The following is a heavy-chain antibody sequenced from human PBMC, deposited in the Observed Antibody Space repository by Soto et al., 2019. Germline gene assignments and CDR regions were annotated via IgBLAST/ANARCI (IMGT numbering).Heavy chain of an antibody. D-gene: IGHD5-12*01. CDR3: ATDQTREGTYDGNSLDY. V-gene: IGHV1-69*12. CDR1: GGTFSNHA. Sequence: QVQVVQSGAEVKRPGSSMKVSCTASGGTFSNHAINWVRQAPGQGLEWMGVIIPIFGTTDYAQEFQGRVSFTADESTTTAYMELSSLRSEDTAMYYCATDQTREGTYDGNSLDYWGQGTLLTVSS. CDR2: IIPIFGTT. J-gene: IGHJ4*02.